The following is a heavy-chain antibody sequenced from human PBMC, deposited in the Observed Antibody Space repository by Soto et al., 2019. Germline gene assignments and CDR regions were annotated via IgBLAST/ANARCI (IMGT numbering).Heavy chain of an antibody. CDR1: GVIFNTYS. J-gene: IGHJ6*02. V-gene: IGHV3-33*01. CDR3: ARDSFGMDV. Sequence: QVQLVESGGGVVQPGRSLRLSCAASGVIFNTYSVHWVRQAPGKGLEWVALVWYDGSNEYYAESVRGRFTISRDNSKNTVYLQMNSLRVEDTAVYYCARDSFGMDVWGQGTTVTVSS. CDR2: VWYDGSNE.